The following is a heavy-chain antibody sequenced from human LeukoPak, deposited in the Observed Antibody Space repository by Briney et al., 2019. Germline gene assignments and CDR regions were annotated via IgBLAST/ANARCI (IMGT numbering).Heavy chain of an antibody. Sequence: GGSLRLSCTTSGFSFSGYWMHWVRQAPGKGLVWVSRSTTYADSVKGRFTISRDNARNTLYLQMNSLRAEDTAVYYCAKSDYFDSWGQGTLVTVSS. J-gene: IGHJ4*02. CDR2: ST. CDR1: GFSFSGYW. V-gene: IGHV3-74*01. CDR3: AKSDYFDS.